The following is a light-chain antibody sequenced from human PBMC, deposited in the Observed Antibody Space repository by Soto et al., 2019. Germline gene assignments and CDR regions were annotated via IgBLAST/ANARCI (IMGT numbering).Light chain of an antibody. CDR2: EVS. CDR3: SSYACSNNWEV. V-gene: IGLV2-8*01. Sequence: QSALTQPPSASGSPGQSVTISCTGTSSDVGGYNYVSWYQQHPGKAPKLMIYEVSKRPSGVPDRFSGSKSGNTASLTVSGLQAEDEADYCCSSYACSNNWEVFGTGTKVTVL. J-gene: IGLJ1*01. CDR1: SSDVGGYNY.